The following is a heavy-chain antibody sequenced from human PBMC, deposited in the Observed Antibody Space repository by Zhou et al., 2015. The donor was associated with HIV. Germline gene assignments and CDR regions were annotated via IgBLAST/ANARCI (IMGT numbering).Heavy chain of an antibody. J-gene: IGHJ3*01. CDR1: GGTFSGSD. D-gene: IGHD3-22*01. CDR2: INPLFDIE. V-gene: IGHV1-69*17. CDR3: ARSSVNHDNAFDL. Sequence: LVQSGTEVRKPGSSVKVSCKASGGTFSGSDLSWVRQAPGQGLEWMGGINPLFDIENYAQRFRGRLSITADKSTNAAYMELRGLTSEDAAIYFCARSSVNHDNAFDLWGQGTKVIVSS.